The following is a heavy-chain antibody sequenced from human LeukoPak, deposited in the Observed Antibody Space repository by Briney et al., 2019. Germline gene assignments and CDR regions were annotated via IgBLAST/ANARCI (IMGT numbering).Heavy chain of an antibody. Sequence: SETLSLTCTVSGGSISSYYWSWIRQPAGKGLEWIGRIYTSGSTNYNPSLKSRVTMSADTSKNQFSLKLSSVTAADTAVYYCARVVPAAKLYYYYYMDVWGKGTTVTVSS. CDR1: GGSISSYY. CDR2: IYTSGST. J-gene: IGHJ6*03. V-gene: IGHV4-4*07. D-gene: IGHD2-2*01. CDR3: ARVVPAAKLYYYYYMDV.